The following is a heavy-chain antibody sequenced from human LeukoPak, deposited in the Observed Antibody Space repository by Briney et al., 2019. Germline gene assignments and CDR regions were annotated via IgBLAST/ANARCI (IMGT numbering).Heavy chain of an antibody. V-gene: IGHV3-30*18. CDR1: GFTFSSYG. Sequence: GRSLRLSCAASGFTFSSYGMHWVRQAPGKGLEWVAVISYDGSNKYYADSVKGRFTISRDNSKNTLYLQMNSLRAEDTAVYYCAKDYLDGALWFGELKYWGQGTLVTVSS. CDR2: ISYDGSNK. CDR3: AKDYLDGALWFGELKY. D-gene: IGHD3-10*01. J-gene: IGHJ4*02.